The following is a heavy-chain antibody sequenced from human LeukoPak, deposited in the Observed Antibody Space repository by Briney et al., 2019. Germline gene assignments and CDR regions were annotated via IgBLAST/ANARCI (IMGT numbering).Heavy chain of an antibody. CDR3: AKDRGYSYGGPLDY. J-gene: IGHJ4*02. CDR1: GFTFSSYG. CDR2: ISYDGSNK. Sequence: GGSLRLSCAASGFTFSSYGMHWVRQAPGKGLEWVAVISYDGSNKYYADSVKGRFTISRDNSKNTLYLQMNSLRAEDTAVYYCAKDRGYSYGGPLDYWGQGTLVTVSS. V-gene: IGHV3-30*18. D-gene: IGHD5-18*01.